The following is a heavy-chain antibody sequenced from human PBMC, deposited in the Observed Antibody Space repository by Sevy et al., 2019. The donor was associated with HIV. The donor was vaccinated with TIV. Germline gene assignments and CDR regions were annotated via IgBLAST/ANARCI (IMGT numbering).Heavy chain of an antibody. V-gene: IGHV1-2*02. CDR3: ARVLWFGESQRYFGMDV. D-gene: IGHD3-10*01. Sequence: ASVKVSCKASGYSFSNYYMHWVRQAPGEGLEWMGGINPNSGGTYYAQKFQGRVTMTRDTSISTAYMELSRLRSDDRAVYFCARVLWFGESQRYFGMDVWGQGTTVTVSS. J-gene: IGHJ6*02. CDR1: GYSFSNYY. CDR2: INPNSGGT.